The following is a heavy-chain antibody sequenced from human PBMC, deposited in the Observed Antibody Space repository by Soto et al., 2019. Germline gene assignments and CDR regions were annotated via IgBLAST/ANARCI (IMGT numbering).Heavy chain of an antibody. CDR1: GFTFEDYT. D-gene: IGHD3-10*01. Sequence: GGSLRLSCTASGFTFEDYTMHWVRQAPGKGLEWVANIKEDGSEKYYVDSVKGRFTISRDNPKNSLYLQMNSLRADDTAVYYCARPLYGSGSVWFDPWGQGTLVTVSS. CDR2: IKEDGSEK. J-gene: IGHJ5*02. V-gene: IGHV3-7*03. CDR3: ARPLYGSGSVWFDP.